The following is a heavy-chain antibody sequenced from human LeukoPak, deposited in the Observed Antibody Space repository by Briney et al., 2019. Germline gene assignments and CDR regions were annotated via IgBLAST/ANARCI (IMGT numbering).Heavy chain of an antibody. D-gene: IGHD3-10*01. CDR3: ARLESLSGSYYLDAFDI. V-gene: IGHV4-61*08. CDR2: IYYSGST. J-gene: IGHJ3*02. Sequence: PSQTLSLTCTVSGGSISSGGYYWRWIRQPPGKGLEWIGYIYYSGSTNYNPSLKSRVTISVDTSKNQFSLKLSSVTAADTAVYYCARLESLSGSYYLDAFDIWGQGTMVTVSS. CDR1: GGSISSGGYY.